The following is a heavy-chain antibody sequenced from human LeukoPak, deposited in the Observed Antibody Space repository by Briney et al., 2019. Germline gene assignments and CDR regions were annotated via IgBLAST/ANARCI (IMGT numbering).Heavy chain of an antibody. CDR2: ISYDGSNK. J-gene: IGHJ4*02. Sequence: GGSLRLSCAASGFTFSSYAMHWVRQAPGKGLEWVAVISYDGSNKYYADSVKGRFTISRDNAKNSLYLQMNSLRAEDTAVYYCARDHQKSVWGSYRFDYWGQGTLVTVSS. V-gene: IGHV3-30-3*01. CDR1: GFTFSSYA. D-gene: IGHD3-16*02. CDR3: ARDHQKSVWGSYRFDY.